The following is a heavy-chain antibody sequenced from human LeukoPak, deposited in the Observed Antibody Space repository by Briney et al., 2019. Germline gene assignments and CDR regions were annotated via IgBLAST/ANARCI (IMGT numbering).Heavy chain of an antibody. Sequence: SETLSLTCTVSGGSISSSAYYWGWIRQPPGKGLEWIGSIYYSGSTYYNPSLKSRATISVDTSKTPFSLKLSSVTAAHTAVYCCARHLRGLTGYIYYYYYMDVWGKGTTVTVSS. CDR2: IYYSGST. CDR1: GGSISSSAYY. D-gene: IGHD3-9*01. J-gene: IGHJ6*03. V-gene: IGHV4-39*07. CDR3: ARHLRGLTGYIYYYYYMDV.